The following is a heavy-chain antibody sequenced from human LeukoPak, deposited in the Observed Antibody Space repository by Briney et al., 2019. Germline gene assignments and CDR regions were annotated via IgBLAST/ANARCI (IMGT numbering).Heavy chain of an antibody. CDR2: INPNNGGT. Sequence: GASVKVSCKASGYTFTGYYMHWVRQAHGQGLEWMGWINPNNGGTNYAQKFQGRVTMTRDTSISTAYMELSRLTSDDTAVYYCARGRGTTSSNFDYWGQGTLVTVSS. J-gene: IGHJ4*02. V-gene: IGHV1-2*02. CDR3: ARGRGTTSSNFDY. CDR1: GYTFTGYY. D-gene: IGHD2-2*01.